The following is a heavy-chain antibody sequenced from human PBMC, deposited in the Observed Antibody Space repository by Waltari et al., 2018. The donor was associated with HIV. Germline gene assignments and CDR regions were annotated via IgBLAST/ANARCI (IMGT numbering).Heavy chain of an antibody. V-gene: IGHV3-49*03. D-gene: IGHD3-9*01. CDR2: ITTKDYSGTT. CDR1: GFTFGDYA. CDR3: SRFRLRSGQFYYGLDV. Sequence: EAQLEESGGGLVQPGRSLRVSCTAFGFTFGDYAMSWFRQAPGKGLEWVGFITTKDYSGTTEYAASVRGRFSISREDSKSIAYLQMNSLKTEDTAVYYCSRFRLRSGQFYYGLDVWGQGTAVTVSS. J-gene: IGHJ6*02.